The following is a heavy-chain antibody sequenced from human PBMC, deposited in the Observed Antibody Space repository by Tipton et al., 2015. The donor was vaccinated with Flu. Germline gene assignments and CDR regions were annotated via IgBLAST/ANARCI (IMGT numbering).Heavy chain of an antibody. CDR3: ARGGGGFDY. CDR2: IKQDGSEK. V-gene: IGHV3-7*01. CDR1: GFTFSSYW. Sequence: AASGFTFSSYWMIWVRQAPGKGLEWVANIKQDGSEKYYVDSVKGRFTISRDNAKNSVYLQMNSLRAEDTSVYFCARGGGGFDYWGQGTLVTVSS. D-gene: IGHD3-16*01. J-gene: IGHJ4*02.